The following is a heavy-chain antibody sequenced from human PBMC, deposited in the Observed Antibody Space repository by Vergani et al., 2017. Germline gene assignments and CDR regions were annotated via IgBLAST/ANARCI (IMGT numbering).Heavy chain of an antibody. V-gene: IGHV4-59*01. CDR2: IYYSGST. CDR1: GGSISSYY. CDR3: ARGASTYNWFDP. Sequence: QVQLQESGPGLVKHSETLSLTCTVSGGSISSYYWSWIRQPPGKGLEWIGYIYYSGSTNYNPSLKSRVTISVDTSKNQFSLKLSSVTAADTAVYYCARGASTYNWFDPWGQGTLVTVSS. J-gene: IGHJ5*02. D-gene: IGHD5/OR15-5a*01.